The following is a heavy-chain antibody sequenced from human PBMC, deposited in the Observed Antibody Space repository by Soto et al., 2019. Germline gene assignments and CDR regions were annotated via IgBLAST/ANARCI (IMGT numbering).Heavy chain of an antibody. J-gene: IGHJ2*01. CDR2: INHSGST. CDR3: ARGSGDTNWYFDL. CDR1: GGSFSGYY. Sequence: SETLSLTCAVYGGSFSGYYWSWIRQPPGKGLEWIGEINHSGSTNYNPSLKSRVTISVDTSKNQFSLKLSSVTAADTAVYYCARGSGDTNWYFDLWGRGTLVTVSS. D-gene: IGHD1-26*01. V-gene: IGHV4-34*01.